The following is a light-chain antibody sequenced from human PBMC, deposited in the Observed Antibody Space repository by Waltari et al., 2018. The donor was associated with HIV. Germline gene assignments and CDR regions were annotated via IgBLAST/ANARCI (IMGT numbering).Light chain of an antibody. J-gene: IGLJ3*02. CDR3: QAWGSGTVV. Sequence: SYELTQSPSVSVSPGQTASITCSGSNLGQKHVYWYVTKAGQSPVLVIFQDVKRPSGIPERFSGSNSGNTATLTISGIQAMDEAEYYCQAWGSGTVVFGGGTKLTVL. CDR1: NLGQKH. V-gene: IGLV3-1*01. CDR2: QDV.